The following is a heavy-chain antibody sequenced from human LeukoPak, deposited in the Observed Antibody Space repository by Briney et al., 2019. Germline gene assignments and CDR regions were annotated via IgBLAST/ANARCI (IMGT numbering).Heavy chain of an antibody. J-gene: IGHJ6*03. CDR2: ISSNGGST. Sequence: PGGSLRLSCAASGFTFSSYAMHWVRQAPGKGLEYVSAISSNGGSTYYANSVKGRFTISRDNSKNTLYLQMGSLRAEDMAVYYCARATAMANMDVWGKGTTVTISS. V-gene: IGHV3-64*01. CDR1: GFTFSSYA. CDR3: ARATAMANMDV. D-gene: IGHD5-18*01.